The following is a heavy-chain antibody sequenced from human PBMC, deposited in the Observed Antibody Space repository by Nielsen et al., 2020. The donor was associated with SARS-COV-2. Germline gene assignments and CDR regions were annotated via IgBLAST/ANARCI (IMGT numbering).Heavy chain of an antibody. CDR2: INPSGGST. Sequence: WVRQAPGQGLEWMGIINPSGGSTSYAQEFQGRVTMTRDTSTSTVYMELSSLRSEDTAVYYCARNRAGYEGYYDFWSGYSPAYYGMDVWGQGTTVTVSS. V-gene: IGHV1-46*01. CDR3: ARNRAGYEGYYDFWSGYSPAYYGMDV. D-gene: IGHD3-3*01. J-gene: IGHJ6*02.